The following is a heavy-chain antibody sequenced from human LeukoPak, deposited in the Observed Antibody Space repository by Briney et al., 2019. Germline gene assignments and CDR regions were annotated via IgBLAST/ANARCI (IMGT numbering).Heavy chain of an antibody. Sequence: PSETLSLTCAVSGYSITGGHYWGWIRQTPGKGLEWIGSIFHSGSPNYTPSLKSRVTISVDTSKNLFSLRLSSVTAADTAVYYCARGLIGTFSTGLFYYYMDVWGKGTTVTVSS. V-gene: IGHV4-38-2*01. CDR3: ARGLIGTFSTGLFYYYMDV. CDR1: GYSITGGHY. CDR2: IFHSGSP. D-gene: IGHD3-10*01. J-gene: IGHJ6*03.